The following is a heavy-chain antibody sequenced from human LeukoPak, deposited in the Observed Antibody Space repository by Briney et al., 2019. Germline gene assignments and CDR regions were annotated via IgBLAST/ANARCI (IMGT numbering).Heavy chain of an antibody. V-gene: IGHV3-21*01. CDR2: ISSSSSYM. D-gene: IGHD6-13*01. J-gene: IGHJ5*02. CDR3: ARDASIAAAGTVGWFDP. CDR1: GFTFSSYS. Sequence: GGSLRLSCAASGFTFSSYSMNWVRQAPGKGLEWVSSISSSSSYMYYADSVKGRFTISRDNAKNSLYLQMNSLRAEDTAVYYCARDASIAAAGTVGWFDPWGQGTLVTVSS.